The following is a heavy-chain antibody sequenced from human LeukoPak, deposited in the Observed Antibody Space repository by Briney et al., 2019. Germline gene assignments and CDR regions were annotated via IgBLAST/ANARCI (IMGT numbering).Heavy chain of an antibody. Sequence: SGTLSLTCAVSGASISSNNWWSWVRQPPEKGLEWIGEIYHSGSTNYTPSLRSRVTISIDKSKNQFSLKLSSVTAADTAVYYCALISRGIAVPGTELWGQGTLVTVSS. D-gene: IGHD6-19*01. CDR2: IYHSGST. CDR1: GASISSNNW. J-gene: IGHJ4*02. CDR3: ALISRGIAVPGTEL. V-gene: IGHV4-4*02.